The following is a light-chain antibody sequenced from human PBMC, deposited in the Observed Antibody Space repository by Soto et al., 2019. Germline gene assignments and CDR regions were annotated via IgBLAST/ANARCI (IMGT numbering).Light chain of an antibody. CDR2: EVN. CDR1: SSDVGRYNY. Sequence: QSALPQPPSASGSPGQSVTISCTGTSSDVGRYNYVSWYQQRPGKVPKLMVYEVNKRPSGVPDRFSGSKSVNTASLTVSGLQTEDEADYYCTSYAGGNNVVGTGTKVTVL. CDR3: TSYAGGNNV. J-gene: IGLJ1*01. V-gene: IGLV2-8*01.